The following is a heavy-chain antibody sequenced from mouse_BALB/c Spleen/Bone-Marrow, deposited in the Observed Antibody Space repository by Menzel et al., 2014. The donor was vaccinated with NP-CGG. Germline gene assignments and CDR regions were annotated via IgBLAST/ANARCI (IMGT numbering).Heavy chain of an antibody. CDR1: GYTFSRYW. CDR2: ILPGSGST. V-gene: IGHV1-9*01. Sequence: QVQLQQSGAELMKPGASVKISCKATGYTFSRYWIEWVKQRPGHGLEWIGEILPGSGSTNYDEKFKGKATFTADTSSNTAYMQLSSLTSEDSAVYYCARNYGNYVWFANWGQGTLVTVSA. D-gene: IGHD2-1*01. CDR3: ARNYGNYVWFAN. J-gene: IGHJ3*01.